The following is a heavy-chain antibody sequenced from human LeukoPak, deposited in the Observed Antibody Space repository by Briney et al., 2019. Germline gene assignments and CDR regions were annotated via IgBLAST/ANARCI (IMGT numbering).Heavy chain of an antibody. V-gene: IGHV4-39*07. J-gene: IGHJ4*02. D-gene: IGHD6-13*01. CDR1: GGSISSSSYY. Sequence: SETLSLTCTVSGGSISSSSYYWGWLRQPPGKGLEWIGSIYYSGSTYYNPSLKSRVTMSVDTSKNQFSLKLSSVTAADTAVYYCAREGPPYGQQLGAVDYWGQGTLVTVSS. CDR3: AREGPPYGQQLGAVDY. CDR2: IYYSGST.